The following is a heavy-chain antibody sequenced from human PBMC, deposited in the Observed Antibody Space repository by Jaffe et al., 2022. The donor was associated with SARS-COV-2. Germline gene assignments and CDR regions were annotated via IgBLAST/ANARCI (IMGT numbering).Heavy chain of an antibody. CDR2: ISNDGSNK. D-gene: IGHD5-12*01. V-gene: IGHV3-30*04. Sequence: QVQLVESGGGVVQPGRSLRLSCAASGFTFSTYAMHWVRQAPGKGLEWVAVISNDGSNKSYADSVKGRFTISRDNSKNTLYLQMNSLRVEDTAVYYCASSLLRALSGYYWGQGTLVTVSS. CDR3: ASSLLRALSGYY. CDR1: GFTFSTYA. J-gene: IGHJ4*02.